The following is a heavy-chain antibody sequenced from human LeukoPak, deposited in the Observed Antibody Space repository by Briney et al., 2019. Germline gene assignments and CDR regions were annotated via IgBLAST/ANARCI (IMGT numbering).Heavy chain of an antibody. CDR1: GYTFTSYG. J-gene: IGHJ4*02. CDR3: ARPSYYYDSSAVYYFDF. Sequence: ASVKDSCKASGYTFTSYGISWVRQAAGQGGEWMGGINAYYGKTNYVQKLQGRVAMTPDTSTSTASMDLSRQRDEDTRGHYFARPSYYYDSSAVYYFDFWGRGTLVSVSS. V-gene: IGHV1-18*01. D-gene: IGHD3-22*01. CDR2: INAYYGKT.